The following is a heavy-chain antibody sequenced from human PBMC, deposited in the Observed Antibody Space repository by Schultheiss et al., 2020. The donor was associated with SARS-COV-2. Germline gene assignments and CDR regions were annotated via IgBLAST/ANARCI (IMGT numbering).Heavy chain of an antibody. CDR1: GGSISSYY. CDR3: ARGGQGQLVRWRGYYYMDV. CDR2: IYYSGST. J-gene: IGHJ6*03. D-gene: IGHD6-6*01. V-gene: IGHV4-4*07. Sequence: SETLSLTCTVSGGSISSYYWSWIRQPAGKGLEWIGSIYYSGSTYYNPSLKSRVTISVDTSKNQFSLKLSSVTAADTAVYYCARGGQGQLVRWRGYYYMDVWGKGTTVTVSS.